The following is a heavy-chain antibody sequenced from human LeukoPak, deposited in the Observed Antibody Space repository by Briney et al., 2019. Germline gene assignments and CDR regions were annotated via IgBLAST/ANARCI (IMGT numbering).Heavy chain of an antibody. Sequence: ASVKVSCKASGDTFTGHYIHWVRQAPGQGLEWMGWIHPNTGGTKYAQKFQGRVTMTRDMSSSTAYMELSSLRSADTAVYYCASEYKYDSSGANAFDIWGQGTMVTVSS. J-gene: IGHJ3*02. V-gene: IGHV1-2*02. CDR1: GDTFTGHY. CDR2: IHPNTGGT. D-gene: IGHD3-22*01. CDR3: ASEYKYDSSGANAFDI.